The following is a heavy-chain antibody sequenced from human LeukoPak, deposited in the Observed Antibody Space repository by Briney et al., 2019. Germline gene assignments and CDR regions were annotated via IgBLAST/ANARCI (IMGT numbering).Heavy chain of an antibody. V-gene: IGHV3-21*01. CDR2: ISSSSSYI. CDR3: ARDYGGRNWNEADY. D-gene: IGHD1-1*01. J-gene: IGHJ4*02. CDR1: GFTFSSYS. Sequence: PGGSLRLSCAASGFTFSSYSMNWVRQAPGKGLEWVSSISSSSSYIYYADSVKGRFTISRDNAKNSLYLQMNSLRAEDTAVYCCARDYGGRNWNEADYWGQGTLVTVSS.